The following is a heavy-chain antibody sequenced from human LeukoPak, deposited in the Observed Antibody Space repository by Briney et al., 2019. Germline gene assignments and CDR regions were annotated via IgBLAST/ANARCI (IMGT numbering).Heavy chain of an antibody. CDR3: ARLGYCSGGSCYPGWFDP. V-gene: IGHV4-34*01. CDR2: INHSGST. J-gene: IGHJ5*02. CDR1: GGSFSGYY. Sequence: SETLSLTCAVYGGSFSGYYWSWIRQPPGKGLEWVGEINHSGSTNYNPSLKSRVTISVDTSKNQFSLKLSSATAAETAVYYCARLGYCSGGSCYPGWFDPWGQGTLVTVSS. D-gene: IGHD2-15*01.